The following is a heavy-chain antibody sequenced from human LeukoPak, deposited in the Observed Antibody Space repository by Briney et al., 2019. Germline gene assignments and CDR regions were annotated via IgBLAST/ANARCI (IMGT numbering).Heavy chain of an antibody. CDR1: GDSINSYY. CDR2: IYYSGRT. Sequence: PSETLSLTCTVSGDSINSYYWNWIRQPPGKGLEWIGYIYYSGRTDYNPSLKSRVTISVDTSKHQFSMKLKSVTAADTAVYFCARHRASDKSFYRAFDYWGQGSLVTVSS. D-gene: IGHD3-10*01. V-gene: IGHV4-59*01. J-gene: IGHJ4*02. CDR3: ARHRASDKSFYRAFDY.